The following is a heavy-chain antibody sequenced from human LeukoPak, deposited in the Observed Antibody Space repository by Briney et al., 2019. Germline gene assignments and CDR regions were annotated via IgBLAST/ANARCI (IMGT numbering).Heavy chain of an antibody. CDR3: ARVGTSGIAALFGVSDFDY. CDR2: INHSGST. D-gene: IGHD6-6*01. V-gene: IGHV4-34*01. CDR1: GGSFSGYY. Sequence: SGTLSLTCAVYGGSFSGYYWSWIRQPPGKGLEWIGEINHSGSTNYNPSLKSRVTISVDTSKNQFSLKLSSVTAADTAVYYCARVGTSGIAALFGVSDFDYWGQGTLVTVSS. J-gene: IGHJ4*02.